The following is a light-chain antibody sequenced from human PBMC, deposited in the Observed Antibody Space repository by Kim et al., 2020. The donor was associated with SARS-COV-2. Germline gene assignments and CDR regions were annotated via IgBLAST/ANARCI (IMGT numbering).Light chain of an antibody. CDR1: SLRSYY. V-gene: IGLV3-19*01. CDR3: NSRDSNNNVV. J-gene: IGLJ3*02. CDR2: GKN. Sequence: VAWGQTVRITCQGDSLRSYYATWYQQRPGQAPILVLYGKNNRPSGIPDRFSGSGSGNTASLTITGTQAGDEADYYCNSRDSNNNVVFGGGTQLTVL.